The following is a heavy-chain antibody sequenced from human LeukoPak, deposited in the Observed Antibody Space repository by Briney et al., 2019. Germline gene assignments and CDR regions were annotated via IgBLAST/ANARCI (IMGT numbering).Heavy chain of an antibody. CDR1: GGSFSGYY. D-gene: IGHD2-15*01. Sequence: KTSETLSLTCAVYGGSFSGYYWSWIRQPPGKGLEWIGEINHSGSTNYNPSLKSRVTISVDTSKNQFSLKLSSVTAADTAVYYCARDTGVVVGYFQHWGQGTLVTVSS. CDR2: INHSGST. CDR3: ARDTGVVVGYFQH. V-gene: IGHV4-34*01. J-gene: IGHJ1*01.